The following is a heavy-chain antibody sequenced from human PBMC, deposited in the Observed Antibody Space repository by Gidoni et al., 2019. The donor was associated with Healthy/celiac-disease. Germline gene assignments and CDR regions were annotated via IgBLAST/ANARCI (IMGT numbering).Heavy chain of an antibody. CDR2: ISWNSGSI. V-gene: IGHV3-9*01. Sequence: EVQLVESGGGLVQPGRSLRLSCAASGFTFDDYAMHWVRQAPGKGLEWVSGISWNSGSIGYADSVKGRFTISRDNAKNSLYLQMNSLRAEDTALYYCAKGFPDCSSTSCYPKGGVDYWGQGTLVTVSS. J-gene: IGHJ4*02. CDR3: AKGFPDCSSTSCYPKGGVDY. D-gene: IGHD2-2*01. CDR1: GFTFDDYA.